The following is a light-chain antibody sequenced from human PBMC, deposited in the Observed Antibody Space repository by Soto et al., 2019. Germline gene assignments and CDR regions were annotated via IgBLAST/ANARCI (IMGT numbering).Light chain of an antibody. Sequence: DIQMTQSPFSLSPSVGDRVTITCRASQSISRYLNWYQQKPGKAPKVVIYDASSLESGVPSRFSGTGSGTEFTLTISTLQPDDFATYYCQQYNTFTTLGQGTKLEIK. V-gene: IGKV1-5*01. CDR2: DAS. J-gene: IGKJ2*01. CDR1: QSISRY. CDR3: QQYNTFTT.